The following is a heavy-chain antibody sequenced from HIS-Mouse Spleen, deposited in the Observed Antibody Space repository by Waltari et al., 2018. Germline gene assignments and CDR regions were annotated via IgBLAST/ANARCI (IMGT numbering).Heavy chain of an antibody. D-gene: IGHD1-26*01. J-gene: IGHJ3*02. CDR1: GGSISSGGYY. CDR3: ARDRGGSYPWAFDI. V-gene: IGHV4-31*03. Sequence: QVQLQESGPGLVKPSQTLSLTCTVSGGSISSGGYYWSWIRQHPGKGLEWIGYIYYSGSTYDNPSPSVRVTRSVDTAKNQSSLKLSSVTAADTAVYYCARDRGGSYPWAFDIWGQGTMVTVSS. CDR2: IYYSGST.